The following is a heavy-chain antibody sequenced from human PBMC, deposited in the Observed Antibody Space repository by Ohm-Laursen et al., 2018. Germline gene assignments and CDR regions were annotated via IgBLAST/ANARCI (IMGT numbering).Heavy chain of an antibody. CDR3: ARIESDSGGYWYFGMDV. CDR2: IYYRGTT. Sequence: SDTLSLTCTVSGASISSEYWTWIRQPPGKGLEWIGYIYYRGTTNYNPSLKSRVTISVDTSKNQFSLKLSSVTAADTALHYCARIESDSGGYWYFGMDVWGQGTTVTVSS. D-gene: IGHD3-22*01. CDR1: GASISSEY. V-gene: IGHV4-59*07. J-gene: IGHJ6*02.